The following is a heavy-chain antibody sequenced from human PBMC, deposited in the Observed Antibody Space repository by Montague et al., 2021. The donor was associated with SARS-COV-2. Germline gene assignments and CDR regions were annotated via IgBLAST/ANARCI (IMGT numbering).Heavy chain of an antibody. V-gene: IGHV4-59*01. Sequence: ETLSLTCTVSGGSISSYYWSWIRQPPGKGLEWIGYIYYSGSTNYNPSLKSRVTISVDTSKNQFSLKLSSVTAADTAVYYCARVFPIWLQFEPYLDYWGQGTLVTVSS. J-gene: IGHJ4*02. CDR1: GGSISSYY. D-gene: IGHD5-24*01. CDR2: IYYSGST. CDR3: ARVFPIWLQFEPYLDY.